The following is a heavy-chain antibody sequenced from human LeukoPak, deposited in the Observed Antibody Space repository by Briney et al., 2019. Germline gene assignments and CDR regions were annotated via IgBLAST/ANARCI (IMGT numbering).Heavy chain of an antibody. J-gene: IGHJ3*02. D-gene: IGHD5-24*01. V-gene: IGHV3-30*02. CDR1: GFSLINCD. CDR2: IHYDGSEK. CDR3: ARNRVGFYYADAFDM. Sequence: GGSLRLSCAPSGFSLINCDMHWVRQTPGKGLEWVAFIHYDGSEKYYADSPKGRFTISRDNSKNTLYLQMNSLRGEDTAVYYCARNRVGFYYADAFDMWGQGTMVTVSS.